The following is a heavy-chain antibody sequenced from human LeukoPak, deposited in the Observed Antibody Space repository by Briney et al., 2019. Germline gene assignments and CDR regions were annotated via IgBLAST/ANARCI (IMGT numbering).Heavy chain of an antibody. CDR1: GGSISSGAYY. D-gene: IGHD6-13*01. J-gene: IGHJ4*02. Sequence: ASETLSLTCTVSGGSISSGAYYWSWIRQHPEKGLEWIGYIYDSGSTYYNPSLKSRITTSVDTSKNQFSLKLSSVTAADTAVYYCARLNLIGSSPVHHFDYWGQGILVTVSS. CDR3: ARLNLIGSSPVHHFDY. V-gene: IGHV4-31*03. CDR2: IYDSGST.